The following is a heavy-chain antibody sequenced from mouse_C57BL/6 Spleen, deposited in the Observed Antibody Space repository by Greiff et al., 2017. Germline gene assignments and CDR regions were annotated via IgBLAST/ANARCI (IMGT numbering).Heavy chain of an antibody. V-gene: IGHV1-55*01. CDR3: ARGAYYSNYEDY. D-gene: IGHD2-5*01. CDR2: IYPGSGST. CDR1: GYTFTSYW. Sequence: VQLQESGAELVKPGASVKMSCKASGYTFTSYWITWVKQRPGQGLEWLGDIYPGSGSTNYNEKFKSKATLTVDTSSSTAYMQLSSLTSEDSAVYYCARGAYYSNYEDYWGQGTTLTVSS. J-gene: IGHJ2*01.